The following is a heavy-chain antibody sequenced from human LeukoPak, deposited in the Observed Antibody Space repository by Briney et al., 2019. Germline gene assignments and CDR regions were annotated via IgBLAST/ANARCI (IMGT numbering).Heavy chain of an antibody. CDR2: INPSGGST. V-gene: IGHV1-46*01. Sequence: ASVKVSCKASGYTFTSYYMHWVRQAPGQGLEWMGIINPSGGSTSYAQKFQGRVTMTRDTSTSTVYVELSSLRSEDTAVYYCARDFPSGSYSYYYYYGMDVWGQGTTVTVSS. D-gene: IGHD1-26*01. CDR3: ARDFPSGSYSYYYYYGMDV. J-gene: IGHJ6*02. CDR1: GYTFTSYY.